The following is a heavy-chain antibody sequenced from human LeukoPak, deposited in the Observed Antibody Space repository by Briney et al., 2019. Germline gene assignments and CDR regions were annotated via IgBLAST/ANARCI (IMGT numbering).Heavy chain of an antibody. Sequence: ASVKVSCKASGYTFTSYYMHWVRQAPGQGLEWMGIINPSGGSASYAQKFQGRVTMTRDTSTSTVYMELSSLRSEDTAVYYCARESNCSGGSCYSDWFDPWGQGTLVTVSS. CDR1: GYTFTSYY. CDR2: INPSGGSA. V-gene: IGHV1-46*01. J-gene: IGHJ5*02. D-gene: IGHD2-15*01. CDR3: ARESNCSGGSCYSDWFDP.